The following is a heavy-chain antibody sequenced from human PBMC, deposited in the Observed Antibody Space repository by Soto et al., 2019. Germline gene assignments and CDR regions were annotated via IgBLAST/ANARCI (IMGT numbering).Heavy chain of an antibody. CDR3: AREDSSSWSPLDY. D-gene: IGHD6-13*01. CDR1: GYTFTSYA. CDR2: INAGNGNT. Sequence: ASVKVSCKASGYTFTSYAMHWVRQAPGQRLEWMGWINAGNGNTKYSQKFQGRVTITRDTSASTAYMELSSLRSEDTAVYYCAREDSSSWSPLDYWGQGTLVTVSS. J-gene: IGHJ4*02. V-gene: IGHV1-3*01.